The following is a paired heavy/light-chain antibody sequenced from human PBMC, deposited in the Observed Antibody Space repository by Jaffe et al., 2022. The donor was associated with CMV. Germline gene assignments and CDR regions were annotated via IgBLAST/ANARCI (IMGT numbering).Heavy chain of an antibody. Sequence: QVTLKESGPVLVKPTETLTLTCSVSGFSLSNVRMGVSWIRQPPGKALEWLAHIFSNDEKSYSTSLKSRLTISKDTSKSQVVLTMTNVDPVDTATYYCARMFSIYYYMDVWGEGTTVTVSS. V-gene: IGHV2-26*01. J-gene: IGHJ6*03. CDR3: ARMFSIYYYMDV. CDR1: GFSLSNVRMG. CDR2: IFSNDEK.
Light chain of an antibody. V-gene: IGLV2-14*03. Sequence: QSALTQPASVSGSPGQSITISCTGTSSDVGGYNYVSWYQQHPGKAPKLIIYNVSNRPSGVSNRFSGSKSGNTASLTISGLQAEDEADYYCRSYRRSSTSDVVFGGGTKLTVL. CDR3: RSYRRSSTSDVV. CDR1: SSDVGGYNY. J-gene: IGLJ2*01. CDR2: NVS.